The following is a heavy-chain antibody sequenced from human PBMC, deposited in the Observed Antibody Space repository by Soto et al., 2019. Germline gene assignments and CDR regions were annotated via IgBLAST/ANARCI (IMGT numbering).Heavy chain of an antibody. CDR2: IVVGSGNT. CDR3: AADLEMATIGDY. Sequence: ASVKVSCKASGFTFTSSAVQWVRQARGQRLEWIGWIVVGSGNTNYAQKFQERVTITRDMSTSTAYMELSSLRSEDTAVYYCAADLEMATIGDYWGQGTLVTVSS. CDR1: GFTFTSSA. D-gene: IGHD5-12*01. J-gene: IGHJ4*02. V-gene: IGHV1-58*01.